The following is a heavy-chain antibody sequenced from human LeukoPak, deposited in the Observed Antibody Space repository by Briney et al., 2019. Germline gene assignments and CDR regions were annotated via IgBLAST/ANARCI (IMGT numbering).Heavy chain of an antibody. Sequence: GRSLRLSCAASGFTFSSYAMHWVRQAPGKGLEWVAVISYDGSNKYYADSVKGRFTISRDNSKNTLYLQMNSLRAEDTAVYYCAKVGQQLVHYYYGMDVWGQGTTVTVSS. CDR2: ISYDGSNK. CDR3: AKVGQQLVHYYYGMDV. J-gene: IGHJ6*02. CDR1: GFTFSSYA. V-gene: IGHV3-30*04. D-gene: IGHD6-13*01.